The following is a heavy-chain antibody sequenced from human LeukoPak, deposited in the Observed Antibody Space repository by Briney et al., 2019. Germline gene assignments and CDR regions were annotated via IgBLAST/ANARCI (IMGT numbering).Heavy chain of an antibody. J-gene: IGHJ5*02. CDR1: GYGFSDVY. Sequence: ASVKVSCKASGYGFSDVYFNWVRQAPGQGLEWMGWLNPHSGATNYAQRFQGRVSMDASIDTAYMELSRLTSDDTAVYYCATSSSVTHTRDPWGQGTLVTVSS. CDR3: ATSSSVTHTRDP. CDR2: LNPHSGAT. D-gene: IGHD5/OR15-5a*01. V-gene: IGHV1-2*02.